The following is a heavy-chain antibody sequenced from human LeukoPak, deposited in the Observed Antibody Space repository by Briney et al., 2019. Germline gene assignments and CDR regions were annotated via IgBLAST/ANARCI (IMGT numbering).Heavy chain of an antibody. CDR1: GFSLSTSGVG. Sequence: SGPTLVNPTQTLTLTCSFPGFSLSTSGVGVGWIRQPPGKALEWLALIYWNDHKRYSPSLKSRLTITKDTSKNQVVLTMTNMDPVDTATYYCAHSVGFGEFYENIRYYFDYWGQGTLVTVSS. CDR2: IYWNDHK. CDR3: AHSVGFGEFYENIRYYFDY. J-gene: IGHJ4*02. V-gene: IGHV2-5*01. D-gene: IGHD3-10*01.